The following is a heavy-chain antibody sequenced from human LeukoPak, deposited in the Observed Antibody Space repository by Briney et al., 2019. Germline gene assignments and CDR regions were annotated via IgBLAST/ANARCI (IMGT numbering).Heavy chain of an antibody. Sequence: SETLSLTCAVSGVSFNDYYWSWVRQAPGKGLEWIGEINHSGYTNDSPSLKSRVTLSIDTSRKQFSLNLRSVTVADSGIYYCTRMTMAHDYCGQGTLVTVSS. V-gene: IGHV4-34*01. J-gene: IGHJ4*02. CDR1: GVSFNDYY. D-gene: IGHD4/OR15-4a*01. CDR2: INHSGYT. CDR3: TRMTMAHDY.